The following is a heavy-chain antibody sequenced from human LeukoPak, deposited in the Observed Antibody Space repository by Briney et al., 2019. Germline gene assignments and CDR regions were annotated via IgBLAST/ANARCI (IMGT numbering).Heavy chain of an antibody. CDR3: AKDLELAPFDH. J-gene: IGHJ4*02. Sequence: GGSLRLSCAASGFTFSSYAMTWVRQAPGEGLQWVSDISGSGSSAYYADSVKGRFTISRDNSKHTLYLEMNSLGAEDTAVYYCAKDLELAPFDHWGQGTLVTVSS. V-gene: IGHV3-23*01. CDR2: ISGSGSSA. D-gene: IGHD1-26*01. CDR1: GFTFSSYA.